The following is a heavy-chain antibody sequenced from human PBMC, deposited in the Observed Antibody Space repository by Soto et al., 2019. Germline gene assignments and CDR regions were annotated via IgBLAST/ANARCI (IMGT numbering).Heavy chain of an antibody. Sequence: SVKVSCKASGYTFTSSAMQWVRQARGQRLEWIGWIVVGSGNTNYAQKFQGRVTITADESTSTAYMELSSLRSEDTAVYYCARVGYSYGYYYYGMDVWGQGTTVTVSS. D-gene: IGHD5-18*01. J-gene: IGHJ6*02. CDR1: GYTFTSSA. CDR3: ARVGYSYGYYYYGMDV. CDR2: IVVGSGNT. V-gene: IGHV1-58*02.